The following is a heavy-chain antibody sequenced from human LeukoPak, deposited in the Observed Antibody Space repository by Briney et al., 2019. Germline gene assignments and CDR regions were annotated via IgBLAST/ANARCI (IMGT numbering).Heavy chain of an antibody. D-gene: IGHD6-19*01. CDR1: GFSFDYHA. CDR2: INWDGSLI. J-gene: IGHJ4*02. Sequence: GGSLRLSCAASGFSFDYHAMHWVRQAPGKGLEWVSLINWDGSLIYYGDSVRGRFTISRDNSKNSLFLQMHSLRAEDSAFYYCARDMTAHSSAVSGVPGDYWGQGTLVTVSS. V-gene: IGHV3-43D*03. CDR3: ARDMTAHSSAVSGVPGDY.